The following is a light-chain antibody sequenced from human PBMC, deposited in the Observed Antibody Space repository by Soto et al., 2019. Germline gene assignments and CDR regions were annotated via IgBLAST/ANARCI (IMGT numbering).Light chain of an antibody. CDR2: DAS. Sequence: DIQMTQSPSTLSASVGDRVTITCRASQSVHKWLAWYQQKPGKAPKVLIYDASTLETGVPSRFSGSGSGTEIALTISSLQPNDSATYSCQQYDSSSLTFAQGTKVEI. CDR1: QSVHKW. CDR3: QQYDSSSLT. V-gene: IGKV1-5*01. J-gene: IGKJ1*01.